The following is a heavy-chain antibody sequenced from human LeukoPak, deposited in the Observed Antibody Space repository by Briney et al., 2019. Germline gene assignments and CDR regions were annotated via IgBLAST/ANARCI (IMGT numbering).Heavy chain of an antibody. CDR2: ISPTGGST. V-gene: IGHV3-64D*06. J-gene: IGHJ4*02. CDR1: GFAFSGYA. CDR3: VPKGTEGY. Sequence: GGSLRLSCSASGFAFSGYAMHWVRQAPGKGLQYVSAISPTGGSTYYADSAKGRFSISRDNSKNTLYLQMSSLRPEDTAVYYCVPKGTEGYWGQGTLVTVSS.